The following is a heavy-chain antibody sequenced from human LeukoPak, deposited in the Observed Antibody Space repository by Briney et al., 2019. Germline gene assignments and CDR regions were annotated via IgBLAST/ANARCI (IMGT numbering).Heavy chain of an antibody. D-gene: IGHD3-10*02. J-gene: IGHJ4*02. Sequence: GGSLRLSCAASGLMFSTSGMHWVRQAPGKGLEWVAFIQYDGSEIYYADSLKGRFTISRDNSKDTLYLQMNSLRAEDTAVFYCARESGAAKIGQMLNYWGQGTLVTVSS. CDR1: GLMFSTSG. CDR3: ARESGAAKIGQMLNY. V-gene: IGHV3-30*02. CDR2: IQYDGSEI.